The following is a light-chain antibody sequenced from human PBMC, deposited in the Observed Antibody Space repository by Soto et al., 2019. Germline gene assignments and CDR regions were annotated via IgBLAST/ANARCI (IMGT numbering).Light chain of an antibody. CDR2: SAS. Sequence: PGERASLSCGASPSISSSFLAWYQQKPGQAPRLLIYSASSRATGIPDRFSGSGSGTDFTLTISRLEPEDFAVYYCQQYGSSSWTFGQGTKVDIK. V-gene: IGKV3-20*01. CDR3: QQYGSSSWT. J-gene: IGKJ1*01. CDR1: PSISSSF.